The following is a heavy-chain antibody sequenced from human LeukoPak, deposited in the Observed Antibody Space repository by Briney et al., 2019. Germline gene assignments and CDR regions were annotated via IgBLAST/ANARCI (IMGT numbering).Heavy chain of an antibody. V-gene: IGHV1-46*01. CDR3: AREGYTSGWRFDY. Sequence: GASVKVSCKASGYTFTSFNLHWVRQAPGQGLEGMGIINPSGAGTSYAQKFEGRVTMTRDMSTSAVYMELGSLRSEDTAVYYCAREGYTSGWRFDYWGQGTLLTVSS. CDR1: GYTFTSFN. J-gene: IGHJ4*02. CDR2: INPSGAGT. D-gene: IGHD6-19*01.